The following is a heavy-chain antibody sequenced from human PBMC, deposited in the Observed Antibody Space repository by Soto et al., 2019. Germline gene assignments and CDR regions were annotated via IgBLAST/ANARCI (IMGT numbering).Heavy chain of an antibody. CDR1: GGSISSGGYY. Sequence: QVQLQESGPGLVKPSQTLSLTCTVSGGSISSGGYYWSWIRQHPGKGLEWIAYIYYSESTYYNPSLKSRIIISLDTSKNQFSLMLSSVTAADAAVYYCAATKDLWTSAFAIWGRGTVVTVSS. V-gene: IGHV4-31*03. CDR2: IYYSEST. J-gene: IGHJ3*02. CDR3: AATKDLWTSAFAI. D-gene: IGHD3-3*01.